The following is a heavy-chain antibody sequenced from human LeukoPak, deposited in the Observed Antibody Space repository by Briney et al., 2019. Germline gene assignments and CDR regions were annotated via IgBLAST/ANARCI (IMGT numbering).Heavy chain of an antibody. CDR1: GFTFSDYY. CDR2: ISSGSTI. D-gene: IGHD6-13*01. CDR3: AGYRRENHFDY. V-gene: IGHV3-11*01. J-gene: IGHJ4*02. Sequence: GGSLRLSCAASGFTFSDYYMSWIRQAPGKGLEWVSYISSGSTIYYADSVKGRFTISRDNAKNSLYLQMNSLRAEDTAVYYCAGYRRENHFDYWGQGTLVTVSS.